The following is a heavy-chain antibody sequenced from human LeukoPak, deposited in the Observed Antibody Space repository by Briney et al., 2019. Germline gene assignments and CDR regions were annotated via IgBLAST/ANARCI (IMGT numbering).Heavy chain of an antibody. CDR2: IYYSGST. D-gene: IGHD6-19*01. CDR1: GGSISSGDYY. V-gene: IGHV4-30-4*01. Sequence: PSQTLSLTCTVSGGSISSGDYYWSWTRQPPGKGLEWIGYIYYSGSTYYNPSLKSRVTISVDTSNNQFSLRLSSVTAADTAVYYCARGPEYSSGWYESSNWFDPWGQGTLVTVSS. J-gene: IGHJ5*02. CDR3: ARGPEYSSGWYESSNWFDP.